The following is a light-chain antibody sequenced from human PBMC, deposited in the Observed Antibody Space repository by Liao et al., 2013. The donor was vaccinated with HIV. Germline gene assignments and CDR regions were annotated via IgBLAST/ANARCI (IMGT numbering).Light chain of an antibody. CDR3: QAWDSRADVV. CDR2: EDD. Sequence: SYELTQPPSVSVSPGQTASVTCSGDKLGNKNICWYQQKPGQSPVLVIYEDDKRPSGIPERFSGSYSGNTATLTISGTQAIDEADYFCQAWDSRADVVFGGGTKLTVL. J-gene: IGLJ2*01. CDR1: KLGNKN. V-gene: IGLV3-1*01.